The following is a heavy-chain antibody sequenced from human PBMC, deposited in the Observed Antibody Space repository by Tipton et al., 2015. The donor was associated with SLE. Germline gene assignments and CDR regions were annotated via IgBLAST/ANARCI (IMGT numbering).Heavy chain of an antibody. V-gene: IGHV4-4*02. D-gene: IGHD2-8*01. Sequence: TLSLTCAVSGGSISSGSWWSWVRQSPGKGLEWIGTMSHSGGTYYNPSLDSRMTMSVDTSNNQFSLDLASVTAADTATYYCARQYSTITGYENWGQGILVTVSS. CDR2: MSHSGGT. CDR3: ARQYSTITGYEN. CDR1: GGSISSGSW. J-gene: IGHJ4*02.